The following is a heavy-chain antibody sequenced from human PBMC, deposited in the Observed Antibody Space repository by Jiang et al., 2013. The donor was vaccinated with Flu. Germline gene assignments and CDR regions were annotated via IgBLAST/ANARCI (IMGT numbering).Heavy chain of an antibody. Sequence: GPGLVKPSETLSLTCTVSGGSISNYFWNWIRQSPGKGLEWIGYSYYTGSTSYNPSLKSRATISVDTSKNEFSLKLTSVTAADTAVYYCARRGMIRGVMAYYYGMDVWGNGTTVTVSS. V-gene: IGHV4-59*01. J-gene: IGHJ6*04. CDR1: GGSISNYF. CDR2: SYYTGST. D-gene: IGHD3-10*01. CDR3: ARRGMIRGVMAYYYGMDV.